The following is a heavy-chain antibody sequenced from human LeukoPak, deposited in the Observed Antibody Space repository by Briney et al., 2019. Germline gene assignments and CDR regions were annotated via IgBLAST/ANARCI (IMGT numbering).Heavy chain of an antibody. J-gene: IGHJ4*02. CDR1: GSTLSSLA. Sequence: ASVEVPRKASGSTLSSLAISWVRQAPRQGLEWMGWINPNSGGTNYAQKFQGRVTMTRDTSISTAYMELSRLRSDDTAVYYCARDGSRDGYNLDFDYWGQGTLVTVSS. V-gene: IGHV1-2*02. CDR2: INPNSGGT. D-gene: IGHD5-24*01. CDR3: ARDGSRDGYNLDFDY.